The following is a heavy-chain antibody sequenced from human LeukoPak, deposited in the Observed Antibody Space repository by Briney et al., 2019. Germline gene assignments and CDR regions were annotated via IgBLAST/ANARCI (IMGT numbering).Heavy chain of an antibody. D-gene: IGHD3-10*01. Sequence: PSETLSLTCTVSGGSISSYYWSWIRQPPGKGLEWIGYIYYSGSTNYNPSLKSRVTISVDTSKNQFSLKLSSVTAADTAVYYCARDRNHLWFGELSLHDAFDTWGQGTMVTVSS. CDR1: GGSISSYY. J-gene: IGHJ3*02. CDR2: IYYSGST. V-gene: IGHV4-59*01. CDR3: ARDRNHLWFGELSLHDAFDT.